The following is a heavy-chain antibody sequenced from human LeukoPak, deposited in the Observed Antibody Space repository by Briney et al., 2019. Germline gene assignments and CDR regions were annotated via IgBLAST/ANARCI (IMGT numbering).Heavy chain of an antibody. Sequence: SETLSLTCTVSGGSISSYYWSWIRQPPGKGLEWIGYIYYSGSTNYNPSLKSRVTISVDTSKNQFSLKLSSVTAADTAVYYCARVSGDDYGGNSMDYYLDYWGQGTLVTVSS. CDR2: IYYSGST. CDR1: GGSISSYY. CDR3: ARVSGDDYGGNSMDYYLDY. D-gene: IGHD4-23*01. V-gene: IGHV4-59*01. J-gene: IGHJ4*02.